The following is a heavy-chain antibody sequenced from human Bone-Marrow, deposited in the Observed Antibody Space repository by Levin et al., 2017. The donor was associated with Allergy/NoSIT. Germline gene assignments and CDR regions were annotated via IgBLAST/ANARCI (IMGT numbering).Heavy chain of an antibody. J-gene: IGHJ5*02. Sequence: PGGSLRLSCVGSGFSFRSFGFNWVRQAPGKGLEWVSFISHTTSTIYFADSVKGRFTISRDDAKNSLYLDMNTLRAEDTAVYYCVRDRFTTTTTWGQGVLVTVSS. CDR2: ISHTTSTI. CDR3: VRDRFTTTTT. V-gene: IGHV3-48*01. CDR1: GFSFRSFG. D-gene: IGHD3-22*01.